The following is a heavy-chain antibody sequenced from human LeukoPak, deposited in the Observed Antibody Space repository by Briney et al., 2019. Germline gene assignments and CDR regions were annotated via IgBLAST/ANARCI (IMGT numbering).Heavy chain of an antibody. V-gene: IGHV3-48*01. CDR2: ISSSSSTI. CDR1: GFTFSSYS. J-gene: IGHJ6*03. Sequence: GGSLRLSCAASGFTFSSYSMNWVRQAPGKGLEWVSYISSSSSTIYYADSVKGRFTISRDNAKNSLYLQMNSLRAEDTAVYYCARRGRGSGNYYYYYYMDVWGKGTTVTISS. D-gene: IGHD3-10*01. CDR3: ARRGRGSGNYYYYYYMDV.